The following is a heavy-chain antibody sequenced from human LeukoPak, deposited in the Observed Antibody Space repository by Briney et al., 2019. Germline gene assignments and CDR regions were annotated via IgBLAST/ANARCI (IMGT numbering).Heavy chain of an antibody. CDR3: AKWLTGIVGATLFDY. V-gene: IGHV3-23*01. CDR1: GFTFSNYA. D-gene: IGHD1-26*01. Sequence: GSLRLSCVASGFTFSNYAMTWVRQAPGKGLEMVSGIYGDDDKTVYGDAVKGRFTISRDNSKNTLYLQMNSLRAEDTAVYYCAKWLTGIVGATLFDYWGQGTLVTVSS. J-gene: IGHJ4*02. CDR2: IYGDDDKT.